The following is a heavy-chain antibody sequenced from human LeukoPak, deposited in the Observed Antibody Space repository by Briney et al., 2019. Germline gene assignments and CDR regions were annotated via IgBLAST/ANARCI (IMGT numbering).Heavy chain of an antibody. CDR2: IHYSGST. J-gene: IGHJ4*02. V-gene: IGHV4-39*02. Sequence: PSETLPLTCTVSGGSTSSSTYYWGWIRQPPGKGLEWIGSIHYSGSTYYNPSFKSRVTISVDTSKNHFSLKLSSVTAADTAVYFCCVGSSWGSFDNWGQGTLVTVSS. CDR3: CVGSSWGSFDN. D-gene: IGHD6-13*01. CDR1: GGSTSSSTYY.